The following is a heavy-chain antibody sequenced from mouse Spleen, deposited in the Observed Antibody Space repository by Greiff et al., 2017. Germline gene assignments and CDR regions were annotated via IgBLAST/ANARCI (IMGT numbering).Heavy chain of an antibody. CDR1: GFTFSSYA. V-gene: IGHV5-6-2*01. D-gene: IGHD1-1*01. CDR3: ARHVKDYDGSPFAY. Sequence: EVQLQESGGGLVKPGGSLKLSCAASGFTFSSYAMSWVRQTPEKRLEWVAAINSNGGSTYYPDTVKDRFTISRDNAKNTLYLQMSSLRSEDTALYYCARHVKDYDGSPFAYWGQGTLVTVSA. J-gene: IGHJ3*01. CDR2: INSNGGST.